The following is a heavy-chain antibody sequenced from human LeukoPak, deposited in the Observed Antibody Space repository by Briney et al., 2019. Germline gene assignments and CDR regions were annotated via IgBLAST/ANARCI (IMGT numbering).Heavy chain of an antibody. CDR2: IYHSGST. Sequence: SEALSLTCAVSGGSISSSNWWSWVRQPPGKGLEWIGEIYHSGSTNYNPSLKSRVTISVDKSKNQFSLKLSSVTAADTAVYYCARTMFSGYDYHNWFDPWGQGTLVTVSS. J-gene: IGHJ5*02. V-gene: IGHV4-4*02. CDR1: GGSISSSNW. D-gene: IGHD5-12*01. CDR3: ARTMFSGYDYHNWFDP.